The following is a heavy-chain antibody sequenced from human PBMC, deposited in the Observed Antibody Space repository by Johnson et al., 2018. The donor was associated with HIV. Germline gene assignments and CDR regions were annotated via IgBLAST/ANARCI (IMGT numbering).Heavy chain of an antibody. V-gene: IGHV3-30*02. CDR2: IRYDGSNK. D-gene: IGHD1-26*01. CDR3: ARDIVGAPDAFDI. CDR1: GFTFSNYG. J-gene: IGHJ3*02. Sequence: QVQLVESGGGVVQPGGSLRLSCAASGFTFSNYGMHWVRQAPGKGLEWVAFIRYDGSNKYYADSMKGRFTISRDNSKNTLYVQMNSLRAEDTAVYYCARDIVGAPDAFDIWGQGTMVTVSS.